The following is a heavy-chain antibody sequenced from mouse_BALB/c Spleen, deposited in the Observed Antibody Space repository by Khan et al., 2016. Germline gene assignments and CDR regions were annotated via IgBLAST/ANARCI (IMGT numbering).Heavy chain of an antibody. Sequence: EVELVESGGDLVKPGGSLKLSCAASGFTFSTYGMSWVRQTPDKRLEWVATISSGGSYIYHPDSMKGRFSISIDSAKNTLYRQVSSLKSEDTAMYCCARQGRYDVGFGYWGQGTLVTVSA. CDR3: ARQGRYDVGFGY. V-gene: IGHV5-6*01. CDR2: ISSGGSYI. J-gene: IGHJ3*01. CDR1: GFTFSTYG. D-gene: IGHD2-14*01.